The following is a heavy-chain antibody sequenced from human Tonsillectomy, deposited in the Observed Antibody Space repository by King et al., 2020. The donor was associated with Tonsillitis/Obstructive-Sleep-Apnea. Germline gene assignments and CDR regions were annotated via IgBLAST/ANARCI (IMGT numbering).Heavy chain of an antibody. D-gene: IGHD2-15*01. J-gene: IGHJ6*03. CDR2: ISYDGSNK. CDR3: ASDGYCSGGSCYSSYYYYYMDV. CDR1: GFAFSSYA. Sequence: VQLVESAGGVVQPGRSLRLSCAASGFAFSSYAMHWVRQAPGKGLEWVAVISYDGSNKYYADSVKGRFTISRDNSKNTLYLQMNSLRAEDTAVYYCASDGYCSGGSCYSSYYYYYMDVWGKGTTVTDSS. V-gene: IGHV3-30*04.